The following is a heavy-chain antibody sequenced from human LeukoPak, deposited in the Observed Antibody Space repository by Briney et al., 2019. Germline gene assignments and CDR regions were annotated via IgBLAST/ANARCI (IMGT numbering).Heavy chain of an antibody. CDR2: IYHSGST. CDR3: AGGGAYASTIGY. V-gene: IGHV4-59*01. D-gene: IGHD4-17*01. Sequence: SETLPLTCTLSVGSISTYYWSWIRQPPGKGLEWVGYIYHSGSTNYNPPLKSRGTISVDTSKNQFSLKLSSVTAADTGVYYCAGGGAYASTIGYWGQGALVTVSS. J-gene: IGHJ4*02. CDR1: VGSISTYY.